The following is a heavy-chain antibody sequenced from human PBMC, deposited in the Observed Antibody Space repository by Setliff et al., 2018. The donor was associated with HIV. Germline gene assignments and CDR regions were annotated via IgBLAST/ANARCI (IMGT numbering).Heavy chain of an antibody. CDR2: INSDGTEK. Sequence: PGGSLRLSCIASAFSFNNYYMTWVRQAPGKGLEWVANINSDGTEKNYADSVRGRFTISRDNSKNSVYLQMNGLRVEDTAVYYCARLRINDYWGQGTPVTVSS. CDR1: AFSFNNYY. V-gene: IGHV3-7*01. CDR3: ARLRINDY. J-gene: IGHJ4*02.